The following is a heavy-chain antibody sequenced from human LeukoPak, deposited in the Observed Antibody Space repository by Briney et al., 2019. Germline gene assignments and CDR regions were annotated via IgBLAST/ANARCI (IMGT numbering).Heavy chain of an antibody. D-gene: IGHD1-26*01. CDR3: ARDRSGSYRYYYYYYYMDV. CDR1: GFTFSNAW. CDR2: IKQDGSEK. J-gene: IGHJ6*03. Sequence: PGGSLRLSCAASGFTFSNAWMSWVRQAPGKGLEWVANIKQDGSEKYYVDSVKGRFTISRDNAKNSLYLQMNSLRAEDTAVYYCARDRSGSYRYYYYYYYMDVWGKGTTVTVSS. V-gene: IGHV3-7*01.